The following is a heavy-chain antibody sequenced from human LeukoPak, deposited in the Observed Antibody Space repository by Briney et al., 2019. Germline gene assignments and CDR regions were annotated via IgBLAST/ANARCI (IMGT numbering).Heavy chain of an antibody. CDR1: GFTFSNFG. CDR2: ISHDENYN. Sequence: GGSLRLSCVGSGFTFSNFGLHWVRQPPGKGLEWVAVISHDENYNNYADSVRGRFTISRDNARNTMYLQVNSLRAEDTAVYYCATDWTLKEGRKVDSWGQGSLVTVSS. V-gene: IGHV3-30*03. D-gene: IGHD3/OR15-3a*01. J-gene: IGHJ4*02. CDR3: ATDWTLKEGRKVDS.